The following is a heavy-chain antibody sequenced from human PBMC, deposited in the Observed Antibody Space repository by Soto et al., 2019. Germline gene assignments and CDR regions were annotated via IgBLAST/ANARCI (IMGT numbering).Heavy chain of an antibody. V-gene: IGHV4-59*01. J-gene: IGHJ4*02. CDR1: GSSISPYY. CDR2: IHYSGST. D-gene: IGHD4-17*01. Sequence: SETLSLTCSVSGSSISPYYWSWLRQPPGKGLEWIGYIHYSGSTKYNPSLRGRVTISVDTSKNQFSLRLISVTAADTAVYFCVRVGGYYGDYPNFDYWGQGTLVTVSS. CDR3: VRVGGYYGDYPNFDY.